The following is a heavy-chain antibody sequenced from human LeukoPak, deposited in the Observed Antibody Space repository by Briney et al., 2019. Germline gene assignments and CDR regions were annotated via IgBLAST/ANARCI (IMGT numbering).Heavy chain of an antibody. J-gene: IGHJ4*02. Sequence: GGSLRLSCAASGFTFNDYGMSWVRQAPGKGLEWVSAINWNAGSTGYADSVKGRFTIPRDNAKNSLYLQMNSLRAEDTGFYYCARDQGYCSSTSCHKPFDYWGQGTLVTVSS. CDR3: ARDQGYCSSTSCHKPFDY. CDR2: INWNAGST. V-gene: IGHV3-20*04. D-gene: IGHD2-2*02. CDR1: GFTFNDYG.